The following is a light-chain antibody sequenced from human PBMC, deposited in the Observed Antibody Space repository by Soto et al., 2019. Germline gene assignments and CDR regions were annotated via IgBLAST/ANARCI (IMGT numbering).Light chain of an antibody. CDR1: QSISTW. CDR2: RAS. CDR3: QQYNSYSYT. J-gene: IGKJ2*01. V-gene: IGKV1-5*03. Sequence: DIQMTQSPSTLSASVGDRVTITCRASQSISTWLAWYQQKPGKPPNLLIYRASSLESGVPSRFSGSGSGTEFTLTISSLQPDDFATYYCQQYNSYSYTFGQGTKLEIK.